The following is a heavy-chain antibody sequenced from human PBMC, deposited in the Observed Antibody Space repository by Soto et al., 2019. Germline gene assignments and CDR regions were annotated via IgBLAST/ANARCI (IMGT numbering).Heavy chain of an antibody. V-gene: IGHV3-23*01. D-gene: IGHD1-1*01. J-gene: IGHJ4*02. Sequence: GGSLRLSCAASGFTFSIYAMSWVRQAPGKGLEWVSDISGSGDITYYADSVKGRFTISRDNSKNTLYLQMNSLRVEDTAVYYCAKDLETGTPRGIFDYWGQGTLVTVSS. CDR2: ISGSGDIT. CDR3: AKDLETGTPRGIFDY. CDR1: GFTFSIYA.